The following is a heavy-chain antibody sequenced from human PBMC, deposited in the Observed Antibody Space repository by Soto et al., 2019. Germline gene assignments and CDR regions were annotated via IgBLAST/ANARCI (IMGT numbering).Heavy chain of an antibody. J-gene: IGHJ5*02. V-gene: IGHV1-18*01. D-gene: IGHD2-15*01. CDR3: ERGYCSGGSCEYNWFDP. Sequence: QVQLVQSGAEVKKPGASVKVSCKASGYTFTSYGISWVRQAPGQGLEWMGWISAYNGNTNYAQKLQGRVTMTTDTSTSTAYMELRSLRSEHKTVYYWERGYCSGGSCEYNWFDPWGQGTLVTVSS. CDR2: ISAYNGNT. CDR1: GYTFTSYG.